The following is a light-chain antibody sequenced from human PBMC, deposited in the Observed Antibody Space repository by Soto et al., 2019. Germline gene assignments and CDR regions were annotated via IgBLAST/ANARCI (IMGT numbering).Light chain of an antibody. CDR1: SSDVGGYDL. CDR2: EGS. J-gene: IGLJ3*02. CDR3: CAYVSSNTLL. V-gene: IGLV2-23*01. Sequence: QSALTQPASVSGSPGQSITISCTGTSSDVGGYDLVSWYQHHTGKAPKLIIYEGSKRPSGISNRFSGSKSGNTASLIISGLQGDDEGDYYCCAYVSSNTLLFGGGTKLTV.